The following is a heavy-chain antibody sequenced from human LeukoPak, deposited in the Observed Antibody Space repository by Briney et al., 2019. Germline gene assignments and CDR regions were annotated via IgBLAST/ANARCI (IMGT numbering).Heavy chain of an antibody. J-gene: IGHJ4*02. V-gene: IGHV4-4*07. CDR2: IYTSGST. Sequence: SETLSLTCAVSGGSISSYYWSWIRQPAGKGLEWIGRIYTSGSTNYNPSLKSRVTMSVDTSKNQFSLKLSSVAAADTAVYYCASASVQWLVQDWGQGTLVTVSS. CDR1: GGSISSYY. CDR3: ASASVQWLVQD. D-gene: IGHD6-19*01.